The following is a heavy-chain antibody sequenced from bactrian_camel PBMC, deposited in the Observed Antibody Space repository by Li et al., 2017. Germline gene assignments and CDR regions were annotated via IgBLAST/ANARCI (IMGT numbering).Heavy chain of an antibody. J-gene: IGHJ4*01. CDR1: GFTFSDGD. V-gene: IGHV3S40*01. D-gene: IGHD1*01. CDR2: INSPGGST. Sequence: VQLVESGGDLVQPGGSLRLSCTASGFTFSDGDMNWVRQAPGKGLEWVSTINSPGGSTYYADSVKGRFTISRDNAKNTLYLQMNSLKPEDTAVYYCALDLGPAFPYCSGGPSQGTQVTVS.